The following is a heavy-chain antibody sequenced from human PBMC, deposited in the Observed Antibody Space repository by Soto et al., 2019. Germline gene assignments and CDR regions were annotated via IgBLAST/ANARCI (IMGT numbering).Heavy chain of an antibody. D-gene: IGHD3-3*02. CDR1: GGSINIGGYY. J-gene: IGHJ4*02. CDR2: IYYSGST. Sequence: SETLSLTCTVSGGSINIGGYYWIWIRQHPGKGLEWIGYIYYSGSTFYNPSLKSRVTISFDTSKNQFSLKLNSVTAADTAVYYCARTAWHFFDYWGQGTLVTVSS. CDR3: ARTAWHFFDY. V-gene: IGHV4-31*03.